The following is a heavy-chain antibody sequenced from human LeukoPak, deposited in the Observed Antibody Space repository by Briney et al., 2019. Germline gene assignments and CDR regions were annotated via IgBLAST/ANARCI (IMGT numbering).Heavy chain of an antibody. V-gene: IGHV3-73*01. Sequence: GRSLTLSWAASGFIFSGSAICWVRQASGNEMEWVGCIRTKPNNYATEYAASVKGRFTISRDDSKITAHLQMNSLKTEDTAVYYCARAPTDYYYYYVDVWGKGTTVTVSS. CDR3: ARAPTDYYYYYVDV. D-gene: IGHD1-26*01. J-gene: IGHJ6*03. CDR2: IRTKPNNYAT. CDR1: GFIFSGSA.